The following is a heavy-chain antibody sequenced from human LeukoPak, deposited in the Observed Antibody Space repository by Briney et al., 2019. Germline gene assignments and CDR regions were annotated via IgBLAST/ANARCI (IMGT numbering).Heavy chain of an antibody. J-gene: IGHJ6*03. CDR3: ARAYDFWSGYPHYYYYYMDV. D-gene: IGHD3-3*01. Sequence: GASVKVSCKASGYTFTSFGISWVRQAPVQGLEWVGWISAYNGNTDYAQNLQGRVTMTTDTSTTTAYMELRSLRSDDTAVYYCARAYDFWSGYPHYYYYYMDVWGKGTTVTVS. V-gene: IGHV1-18*01. CDR1: GYTFTSFG. CDR2: ISAYNGNT.